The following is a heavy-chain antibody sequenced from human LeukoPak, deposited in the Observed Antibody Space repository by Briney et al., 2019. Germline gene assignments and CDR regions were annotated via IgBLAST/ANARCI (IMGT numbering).Heavy chain of an antibody. CDR1: GGSISSYY. D-gene: IGHD2-2*01. V-gene: IGHV4-59*01. CDR2: IYYSAST. CDR3: ARDVGRCSSTSCYRYFEY. Sequence: SETLSLTCTGSGGSISSYYWGWIRQPSGKGLEWIGYIYYSASTNYNPSLKCRVTIAVDTSKISFSLKLSSVSAADTAVYYCARDVGRCSSTSCYRYFEYWGQGTLVTVSS. J-gene: IGHJ4*02.